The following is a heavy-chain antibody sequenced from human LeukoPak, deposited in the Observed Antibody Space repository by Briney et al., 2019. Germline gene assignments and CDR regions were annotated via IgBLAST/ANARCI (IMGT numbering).Heavy chain of an antibody. D-gene: IGHD3-10*01. V-gene: IGHV4-59*01. CDR2: IFYTGIA. J-gene: IGHJ5*02. Sequence: SETLSLTCTVSGDSISSSYWSWIRQPPGKGLEWIGCIFYTGIAKYNPSLNSRVTISVDTSKNHFSLRLSSVTAADTAFYYCARGGEYYGSGRIDPWGQGTLVTVSS. CDR3: ARGGEYYGSGRIDP. CDR1: GDSISSSY.